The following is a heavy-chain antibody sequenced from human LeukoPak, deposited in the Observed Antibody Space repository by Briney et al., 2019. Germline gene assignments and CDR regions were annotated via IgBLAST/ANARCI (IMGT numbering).Heavy chain of an antibody. CDR3: ASLKGAEAAGTSRDY. V-gene: IGHV3-48*01. D-gene: IGHD6-13*01. J-gene: IGHJ4*02. Sequence: PGGSLRLSCAASGFTFSSYSMNWVRQAPGKGLEWVSYISSSSSSTIYYADSVKGRFTISRDNAKNSLYLQMNSLRAEDTAVYYCASLKGAEAAGTSRDYWGQGTLVTVSS. CDR1: GFTFSSYS. CDR2: ISSSSSSTI.